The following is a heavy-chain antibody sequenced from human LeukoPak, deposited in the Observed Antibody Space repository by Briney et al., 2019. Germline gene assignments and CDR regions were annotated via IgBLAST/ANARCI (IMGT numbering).Heavy chain of an antibody. Sequence: PSETLSLTCSVSGASMNGHYWTWIRLSPGKGLEWIGYISDSGSTSYNPSLRSRVIMALEASKTEFSLRLNSVIVADTAVYYCARVFRGAVTSNWFDPWGQGTLVTVSS. V-gene: IGHV4-59*11. D-gene: IGHD3-3*01. CDR1: GASMNGHY. CDR2: ISDSGST. J-gene: IGHJ5*02. CDR3: ARVFRGAVTSNWFDP.